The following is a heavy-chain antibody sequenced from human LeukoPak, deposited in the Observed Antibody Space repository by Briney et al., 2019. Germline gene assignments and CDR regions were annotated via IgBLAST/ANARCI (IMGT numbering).Heavy chain of an antibody. Sequence: SVKVSCKASGGTFSSYAISWVRQAPGQGLEWMGGIIPIFGTANYAQKFQGRVTITADESTSTAYMELSSLRSEDTAVYYCVLGGHYYGYFQHWGQGTLVTVSS. D-gene: IGHD3-22*01. CDR3: VLGGHYYGYFQH. CDR1: GGTFSSYA. V-gene: IGHV1-69*13. CDR2: IIPIFGTA. J-gene: IGHJ1*01.